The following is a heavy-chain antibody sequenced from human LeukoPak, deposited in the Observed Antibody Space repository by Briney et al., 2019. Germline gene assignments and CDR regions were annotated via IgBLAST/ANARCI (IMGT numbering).Heavy chain of an antibody. D-gene: IGHD4-23*01. CDR3: AKFGYGGNSAGDY. J-gene: IGHJ4*02. Sequence: ETLSLTCTVSGGSISRYSWNWIRQSPGKGLEWVSGINWNGGSTGYADSVKGRFTISRDNAKNSLYLQMNSLRAEDTAVYYCAKFGYGGNSAGDYWGQGTLVTVSS. V-gene: IGHV3-20*04. CDR2: INWNGGST. CDR1: GGSISRYS.